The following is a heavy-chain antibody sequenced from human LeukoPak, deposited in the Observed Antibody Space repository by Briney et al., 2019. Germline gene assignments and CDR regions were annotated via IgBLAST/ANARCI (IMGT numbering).Heavy chain of an antibody. D-gene: IGHD6-13*01. CDR2: IYYSGST. J-gene: IGHJ4*02. V-gene: IGHV4-61*08. CDR1: GGSISSGDYY. CDR3: GGAAAGTNFDY. Sequence: ASETLSLTCTVSGGSISSGDYYWSWIRQPPGKGLEWIGYIYYSGSTNCNPSLKSRVTISVDTSKNQFSLKLSSVTAADTAVYYCGGAAAGTNFDYWGQGTLVTVSS.